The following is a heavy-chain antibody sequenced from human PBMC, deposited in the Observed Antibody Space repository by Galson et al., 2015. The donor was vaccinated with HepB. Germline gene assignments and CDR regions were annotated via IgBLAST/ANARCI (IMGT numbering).Heavy chain of an antibody. V-gene: IGHV3-43D*03. CDR3: AKDIGQQLPVVYGMDV. CDR1: GFTFEDYA. D-gene: IGHD6-13*01. Sequence: SLRLSCAASGFTFEDYAMHWVRQAPGKGLEWVSLISWDGGSTYYADSVKGRFTISRDNSKNSLYLQMNSLRAEDTALYYCAKDIGQQLPVVYGMDVWGQGTTVTVSS. CDR2: ISWDGGST. J-gene: IGHJ6*02.